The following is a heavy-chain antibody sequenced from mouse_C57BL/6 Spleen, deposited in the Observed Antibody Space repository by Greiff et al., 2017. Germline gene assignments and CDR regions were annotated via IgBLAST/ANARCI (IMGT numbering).Heavy chain of an antibody. Sequence: EVQVVESGGGLVQPGGSLKLSCAASGFTFSDYGMAWVRQAPRKGPEWVAFISNLAYSIYYADTVTGRFTISRENAKNTLYLEMSSLRSEDTAMYYCARRYGYDDGGYAMDYWGQGTSVTVSS. CDR3: ARRYGYDDGGYAMDY. CDR1: GFTFSDYG. V-gene: IGHV5-15*01. D-gene: IGHD2-2*01. J-gene: IGHJ4*01. CDR2: ISNLAYSI.